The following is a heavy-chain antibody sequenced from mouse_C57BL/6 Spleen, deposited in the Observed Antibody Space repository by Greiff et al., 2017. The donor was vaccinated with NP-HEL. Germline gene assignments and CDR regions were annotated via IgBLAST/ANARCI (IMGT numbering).Heavy chain of an antibody. CDR2: IYPGDGDT. CDR1: GYAFSSSW. Sequence: QVQLQQSGPELVKPGASVKISCKASGYAFSSSWMNWVKQRPGQGLEWIGRIYPGDGDTNYNGKFKGKATLTADKSSSTAYMQLSSLTSEDSAVYFCARENYGSSYWYFDVWGTGTTVTVSS. CDR3: ARENYGSSYWYFDV. D-gene: IGHD1-1*01. J-gene: IGHJ1*03. V-gene: IGHV1-82*01.